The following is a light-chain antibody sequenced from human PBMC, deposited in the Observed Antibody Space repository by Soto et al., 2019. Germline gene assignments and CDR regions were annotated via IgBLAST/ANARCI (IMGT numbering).Light chain of an antibody. Sequence: DIQMTQSPSTLSASVGDRVTITCRASQTINSWLAWYQQKPGKAPKLLIYKASYLQSWVPSTFSGSGSGTEFTLTISSLQPEDIATYYCQQYDNLPHFGQGTRLENK. CDR2: KAS. CDR3: QQYDNLPH. CDR1: QTINSW. V-gene: IGKV1-5*03. J-gene: IGKJ5*01.